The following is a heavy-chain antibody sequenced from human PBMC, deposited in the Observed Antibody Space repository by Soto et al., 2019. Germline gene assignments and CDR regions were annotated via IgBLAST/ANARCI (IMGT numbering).Heavy chain of an antibody. CDR2: LYYSGST. D-gene: IGHD6-13*01. J-gene: IGHJ4*02. Sequence: QVQLKESGPGLVKPPETLSLTCTVSGGSVSSGSYYWSWIWQPPGKGLEWIGYLYYSGSTNYNPSLKSRVNISVDTSKNQSSLKLSSVTAADTAVYYCARRSSSWYHPFDYWGQGTLVTVSS. V-gene: IGHV4-61*01. CDR3: ARRSSSWYHPFDY. CDR1: GGSVSSGSYY.